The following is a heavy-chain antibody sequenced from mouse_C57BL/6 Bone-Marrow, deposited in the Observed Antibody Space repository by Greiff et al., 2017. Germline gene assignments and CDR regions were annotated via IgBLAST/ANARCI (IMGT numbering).Heavy chain of an antibody. J-gene: IGHJ2*01. CDR1: GYTFTGYW. V-gene: IGHV1-9*01. CDR3: ARWGITTGYYFDY. CDR2: ILPGSGST. Sequence: QVQLKESGAELMKPGASVKLSCKATGYTFTGYWIEWVKQRPGHGLEWIGEILPGSGSTNYTEKFKGKATFTADTSSNTAYMQLSSLTTEDSAIYYCARWGITTGYYFDYWGQGTTLTVSS. D-gene: IGHD2-4*01.